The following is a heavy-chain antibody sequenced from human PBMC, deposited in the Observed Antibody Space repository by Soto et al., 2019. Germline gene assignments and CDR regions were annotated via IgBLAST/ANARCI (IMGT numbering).Heavy chain of an antibody. J-gene: IGHJ4*02. V-gene: IGHV3-74*01. CDR3: VRDDPGLGMDY. D-gene: IGHD3-9*01. CDR1: GFTFSNFW. Sequence: GGSLRLSCAASGFTFSNFWMHWVRQAPGKGLVWVSHINSDGSDSTHPDSVKGRFTISRDNAKNTLYLQMNSLRAEDTAVYFCVRDDPGLGMDYWGLGTLVTVSS. CDR2: INSDGSDS.